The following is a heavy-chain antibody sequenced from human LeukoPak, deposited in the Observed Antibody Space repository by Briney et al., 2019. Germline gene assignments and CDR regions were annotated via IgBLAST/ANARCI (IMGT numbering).Heavy chain of an antibody. D-gene: IGHD6-13*01. Sequence: SETLSLTCSVSGGSIRSYFWSWIRQSAGRGLEHIGRIYSTGSTNYSPSLKSRVSMSVDTSKNQFSLTLRSVTAADTTIYYCARAGYTSTWTFDYWGQGILVTVSS. CDR2: IYSTGST. CDR3: ARAGYTSTWTFDY. V-gene: IGHV4-4*07. CDR1: GGSIRSYF. J-gene: IGHJ4*02.